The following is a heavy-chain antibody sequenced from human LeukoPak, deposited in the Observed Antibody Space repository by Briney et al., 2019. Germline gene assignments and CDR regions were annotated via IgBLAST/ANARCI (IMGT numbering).Heavy chain of an antibody. CDR3: ARDPTSFGELGLLDY. J-gene: IGHJ4*02. D-gene: IGHD3-10*01. V-gene: IGHV1-2*02. Sequence: ASVKASCKASGYTFTGYYMHWVRQAPGQGLEWMGWINPNSGGTNYAQKFQGRVTMTRDTSISTAYMELSRLRSDDTAVYYCARDPTSFGELGLLDYWGQGTLVTVSS. CDR1: GYTFTGYY. CDR2: INPNSGGT.